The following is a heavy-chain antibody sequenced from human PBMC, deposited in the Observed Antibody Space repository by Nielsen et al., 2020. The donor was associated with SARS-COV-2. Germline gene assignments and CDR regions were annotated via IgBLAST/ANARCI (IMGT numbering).Heavy chain of an antibody. J-gene: IGHJ4*02. Sequence: WVRQAPGQRLEWIGWIVVGSGNTNYAQKFQERVTITRDMSTSTAYMELSSLRSEDTAVYYCAADPEFFGGNSVSFDYWGQGTLVTVSS. CDR2: IVVGSGNT. CDR3: AADPEFFGGNSVSFDY. D-gene: IGHD4-23*01. V-gene: IGHV1-58*01.